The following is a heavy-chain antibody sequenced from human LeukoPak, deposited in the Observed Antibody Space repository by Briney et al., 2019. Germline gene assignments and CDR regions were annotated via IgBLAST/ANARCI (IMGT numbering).Heavy chain of an antibody. V-gene: IGHV3-23*01. Sequence: GGSLRLSCAASGFTFSSYAMSWVRQAPGKGLEWVSTISVSGGSTYYADSVKGRFTISRDNSKNTLYLQMNSLRPEDTAVYYCARASGGNHAFDIWGQGTMVTVSS. CDR3: ARASGGNHAFDI. CDR2: ISVSGGST. D-gene: IGHD4-23*01. J-gene: IGHJ3*02. CDR1: GFTFSSYA.